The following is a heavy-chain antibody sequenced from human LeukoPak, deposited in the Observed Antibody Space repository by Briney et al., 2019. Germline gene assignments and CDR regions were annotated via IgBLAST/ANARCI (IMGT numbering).Heavy chain of an antibody. V-gene: IGHV1-69*05. Sequence: ASVKVSCKASGGTFSSYAISWVRQAPGQGLEWMGGIIPIFGTANYAQKFQGRVTITTDESTSTAYMELSSLRSEDTAVYYCARCNYDFWSEPYYYYYMDVWGKGTTVTVSS. CDR1: GGTFSSYA. CDR3: ARCNYDFWSEPYYYYYMDV. J-gene: IGHJ6*03. D-gene: IGHD3-3*01. CDR2: IIPIFGTA.